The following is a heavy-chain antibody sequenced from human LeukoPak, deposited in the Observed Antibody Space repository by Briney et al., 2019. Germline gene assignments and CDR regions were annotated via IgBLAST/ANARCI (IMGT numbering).Heavy chain of an antibody. D-gene: IGHD6-13*01. J-gene: IGHJ4*02. CDR3: GRGGIAAAASGIDY. CDR2: IYQSGST. CDR1: GGSISSGGYS. V-gene: IGHV4-30-2*01. Sequence: SQTLSLTCAVSGGSISSGGYSWSWIRQPPGKGLEWIGYIYQSGSTYYNPSLKSRVTISVDRSKNQFSLKPSSVTAADTAVYYCGRGGIAAAASGIDYWGQGTLVTVSS.